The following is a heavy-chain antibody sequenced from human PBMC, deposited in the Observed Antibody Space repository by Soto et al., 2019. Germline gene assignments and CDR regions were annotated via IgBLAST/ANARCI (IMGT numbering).Heavy chain of an antibody. CDR1: GGSISSSSYY. CDR2: IYYSGST. V-gene: IGHV4-39*01. Sequence: SETLSLTCTVSGGSISSSSYYWGWIRQPPGKGLEWIGSIYYSGSTYYNPSLKSRVTISVDTSKNQFSLKLSSVTAADTAVYYCARLPSGTSPDLWGQGTLVTVSS. CDR3: ARLPSGTSPDL. D-gene: IGHD3-3*01. J-gene: IGHJ4*02.